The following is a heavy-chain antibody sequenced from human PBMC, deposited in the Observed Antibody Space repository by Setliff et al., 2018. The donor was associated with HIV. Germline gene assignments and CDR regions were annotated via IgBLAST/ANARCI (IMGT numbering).Heavy chain of an antibody. CDR1: GGSISSSSYY. CDR3: ARHSGLGGYYSPFDY. CDR2: IYYSGST. D-gene: IGHD3-22*01. V-gene: IGHV4-39*01. J-gene: IGHJ4*02. Sequence: SETLSLTCAVSGGSISSSSYYWGWIRQPPGKGLEWIGSIYYSGSTYYNPSLKSRVTISVDTSKNQFSLKLSSVTAADTTVYYCARHSGLGGYYSPFDYWGPGTLVTVSS.